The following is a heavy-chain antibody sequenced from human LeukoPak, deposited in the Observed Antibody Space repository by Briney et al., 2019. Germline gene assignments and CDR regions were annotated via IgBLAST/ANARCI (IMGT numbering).Heavy chain of an antibody. CDR1: GFTVSSNY. D-gene: IGHD3-10*01. J-gene: IGHJ4*02. V-gene: IGHV3-66*04. Sequence: GGSLRLSCAASGFTVSSNYMTWVRQAPGKGLEWVSVIYSGVSTYYADSVKGRFTISRDSSNNTLYLQVNSLRTEDTAVYYCARLYGSLDYWGQGTLVTVSS. CDR2: IYSGVST. CDR3: ARLYGSLDY.